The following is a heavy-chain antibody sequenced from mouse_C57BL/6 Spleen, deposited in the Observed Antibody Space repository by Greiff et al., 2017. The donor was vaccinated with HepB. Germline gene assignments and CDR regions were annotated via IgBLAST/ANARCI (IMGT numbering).Heavy chain of an antibody. Sequence: EVQLQQSGAELVRPGASVKLSCTASGFNIKDDYMHWVKQRPEQGLEWIGWIDPENGDTEYASKFQGKATITADTSSNTAYLQLSSLTSEDTAVYYCTRFNYYGSSSYFDYWGQGTTLTVSS. CDR1: GFNIKDDY. V-gene: IGHV14-4*01. CDR3: TRFNYYGSSSYFDY. J-gene: IGHJ2*01. D-gene: IGHD1-1*01. CDR2: IDPENGDT.